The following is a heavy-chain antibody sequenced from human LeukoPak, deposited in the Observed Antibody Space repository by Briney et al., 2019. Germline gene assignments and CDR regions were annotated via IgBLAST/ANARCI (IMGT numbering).Heavy chain of an antibody. CDR1: RLTFSSYS. V-gene: IGHV3-48*01. D-gene: IGHD3-10*01. CDR2: ISSSSSTI. CDR3: AKPGHYYGSGSYYAPLDC. J-gene: IGHJ4*02. Sequence: PGGSLRLSCAASRLTFSSYSMNWVRQAPGKGLEWISYISSSSSTIYYADSVKGRFTISRDNAKNSLYLQMSSLRAEDTAVYYCAKPGHYYGSGSYYAPLDCWGQGTLVTVSS.